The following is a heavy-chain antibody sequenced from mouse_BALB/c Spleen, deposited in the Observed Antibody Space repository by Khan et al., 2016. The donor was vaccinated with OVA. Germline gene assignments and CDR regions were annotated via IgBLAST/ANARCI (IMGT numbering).Heavy chain of an antibody. CDR2: ISYSGNT. CDR3: ARVYGGDFDY. V-gene: IGHV3-2*02. CDR1: GYSITSDYA. Sequence: EVQLQQSGPGLVKPSQSLSLTCTVTGYSITSDYAWNWIRQFPGNKLEWMGFISYSGNTNYNPSPKSRISITRDTSKNQFFLQLNSVTTEDTATDYCARVYGGDFDYWGQGTTLTVSS. J-gene: IGHJ2*01. D-gene: IGHD1-1*01.